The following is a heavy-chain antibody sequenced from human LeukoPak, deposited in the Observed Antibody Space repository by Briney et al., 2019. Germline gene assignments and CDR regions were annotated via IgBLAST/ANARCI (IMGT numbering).Heavy chain of an antibody. Sequence: GASVKVSCKASGGTFSSYAISWVRQAPGQGLEWMGGIIPIFGTANYAQKFQGRVTITADESTSTAYMELSSLRSEDTAVYYCARAVFGVVNGWFDPWGQGTLVTVSS. J-gene: IGHJ5*02. CDR2: IIPIFGTA. CDR1: GGTFSSYA. V-gene: IGHV1-69*13. CDR3: ARAVFGVVNGWFDP. D-gene: IGHD3-3*01.